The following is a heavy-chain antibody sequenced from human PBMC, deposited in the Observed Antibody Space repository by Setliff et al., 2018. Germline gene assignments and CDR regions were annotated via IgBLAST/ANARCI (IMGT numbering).Heavy chain of an antibody. Sequence: PSETLSLTCTVSGASISSYYWSWIRQPPGKGLEWIGYIYYGGTTNYNPSLKSRVSISLDTSKSQFSLQLSSVTAADTAVYYCAREGVDTRSSTDYRYYMDVWGKGTTVTVSS. CDR3: AREGVDTRSSTDYRYYMDV. CDR2: IYYGGTT. J-gene: IGHJ6*03. D-gene: IGHD5-18*01. CDR1: GASISSYY. V-gene: IGHV4-59*01.